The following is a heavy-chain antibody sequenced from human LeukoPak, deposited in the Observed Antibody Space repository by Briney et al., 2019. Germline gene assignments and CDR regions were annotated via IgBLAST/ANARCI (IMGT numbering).Heavy chain of an antibody. Sequence: GASVKVSCKASGGTFSNYAISWVRQAPGQGLEWMGGIIPIFGTANYAQKFQRRVTITADKSTSTAYMELSSLRSEDTAVYYCARLPIAAAGRYYFDYWGQGTLVTVSS. D-gene: IGHD6-13*01. CDR1: GGTFSNYA. J-gene: IGHJ4*02. CDR3: ARLPIAAAGRYYFDY. V-gene: IGHV1-69*06. CDR2: IIPIFGTA.